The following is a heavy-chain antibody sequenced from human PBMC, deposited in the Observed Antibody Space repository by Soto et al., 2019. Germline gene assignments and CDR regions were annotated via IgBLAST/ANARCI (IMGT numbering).Heavy chain of an antibody. D-gene: IGHD5-18*01. CDR1: GFTFSSYG. J-gene: IGHJ3*02. V-gene: IGHV3-33*01. CDR3: ARDQDTAMVRSAFDI. Sequence: GGSLRLSCAASGFTFSSYGMHWVRQAPGKGLEWVAVIWYDGSNKYYADSGKGRFTISRDNSKNTHYLKMSSLRAEDTSGYYCARDQDTAMVRSAFDIWGQGTMVTVSS. CDR2: IWYDGSNK.